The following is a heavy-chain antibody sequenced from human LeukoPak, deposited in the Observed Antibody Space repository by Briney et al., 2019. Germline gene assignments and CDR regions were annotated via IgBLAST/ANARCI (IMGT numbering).Heavy chain of an antibody. V-gene: IGHV3-7*01. CDR2: IKQDGSEK. CDR1: GFTFSNYW. J-gene: IGHJ4*02. D-gene: IGHD6-19*01. CDR3: ARVHSSGWENTFDY. Sequence: GGSLRLSCAASGFTFSNYWMSWVRQAPGKGLEWVANIKQDGSEKHYVDSVKGRFTISRDNAKNSVYLEMNSLRAEDTAVYCCARVHSSGWENTFDYWGQGTLVTVSS.